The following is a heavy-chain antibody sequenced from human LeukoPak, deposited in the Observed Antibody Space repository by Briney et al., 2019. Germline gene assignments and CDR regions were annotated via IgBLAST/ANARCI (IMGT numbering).Heavy chain of an antibody. V-gene: IGHV4-31*03. CDR2: IYYSGST. CDR1: GGSISSDGYY. J-gene: IGHJ4*02. Sequence: SETLSLTCTVSGGSISSDGYYWSWIRQHPGKGLEWIGYIYYSGSTYYNPSLKSRVTISVDTSKNQFSLKLSSVTAADTAVYYCARERIVGAIAEGYYFDYWGQGTLVTVSS. D-gene: IGHD1-26*01. CDR3: ARERIVGAIAEGYYFDY.